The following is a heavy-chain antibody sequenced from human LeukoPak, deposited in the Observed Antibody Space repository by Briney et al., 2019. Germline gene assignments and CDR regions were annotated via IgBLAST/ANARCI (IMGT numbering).Heavy chain of an antibody. Sequence: SETLSLTCTVSGYAISSAYYWGWFRQPPGKGLELLGTISHSGTTYYNPSLKSRVTISTDTSKNNFSLKLTSVTAADTAIYYCTRDLGNWLIDYWGQGTLVTVSS. CDR2: ISHSGTT. CDR1: GYAISSAYY. CDR3: TRDLGNWLIDY. V-gene: IGHV4-38-2*02. D-gene: IGHD4-23*01. J-gene: IGHJ4*02.